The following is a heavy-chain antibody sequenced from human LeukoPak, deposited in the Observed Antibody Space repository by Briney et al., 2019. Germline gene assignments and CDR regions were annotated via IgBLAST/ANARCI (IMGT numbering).Heavy chain of an antibody. J-gene: IGHJ3*02. CDR2: ISYGGSNK. CDR1: GFTFSSYA. D-gene: IGHD4-17*01. Sequence: PGGSLRHSCLATGFTFSSYARHWVRQARCKGLEWVSVISYGGSNKYYADSVKGRFTIFRDNSKNTLFLQMNSLRAEDTAMYYCARASNTVTTGVAFDIWGQGTMVTISS. CDR3: ARASNTVTTGVAFDI. V-gene: IGHV3-30*04.